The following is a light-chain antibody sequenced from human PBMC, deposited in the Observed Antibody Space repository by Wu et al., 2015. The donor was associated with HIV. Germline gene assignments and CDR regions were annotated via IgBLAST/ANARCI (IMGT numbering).Light chain of an antibody. CDR3: QQYNNRPPWT. CDR2: GGS. Sequence: EIVMTQSPATLSVSPGERATLSCRASQTVSSNLAWYQQKPGQAPRLLIYGGSTRATGVPARFSGSGSGTEFTLTISSLQSEDFAVYFCQQYNNRPPWTFGQGTKVEIK. V-gene: IGKV3-15*01. J-gene: IGKJ1*01. CDR1: QTVSSN.